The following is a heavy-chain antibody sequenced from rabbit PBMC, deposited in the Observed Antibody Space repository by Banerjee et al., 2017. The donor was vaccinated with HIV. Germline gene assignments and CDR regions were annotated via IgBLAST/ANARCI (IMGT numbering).Heavy chain of an antibody. J-gene: IGHJ4*01. CDR1: GFSFSDKYV. Sequence: QEQLEESGGGLVKPGRSLTLTCTASGFSFSDKYVMCWVRQAPGKGLEWIGCINTSSGNTVYASWAKGRFTISKTSSTTVTLQMTSLTAADTATYFCARDLASAIGWNFNLWGQGTLVTVS. CDR2: INTSSGNT. CDR3: ARDLASAIGWNFNL. V-gene: IGHV1S45*01. D-gene: IGHD1-1*01.